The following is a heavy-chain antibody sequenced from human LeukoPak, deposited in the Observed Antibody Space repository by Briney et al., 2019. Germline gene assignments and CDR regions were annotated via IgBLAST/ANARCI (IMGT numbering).Heavy chain of an antibody. CDR3: AKDPNPFYDFWSGYK. CDR2: IGGRDDRT. J-gene: IGHJ4*02. CDR1: GFTFTGHT. Sequence: GGSLRLSCSASGFTFTGHTMTWLRQAPGKWLEWVSIIGGRDDRTYFADSVKGRFTISRDNSKNILYLQMNSLRAEDTAVYYCAKDPNPFYDFWSGYKWGQGTLVTVSS. D-gene: IGHD3-3*01. V-gene: IGHV3-23*01.